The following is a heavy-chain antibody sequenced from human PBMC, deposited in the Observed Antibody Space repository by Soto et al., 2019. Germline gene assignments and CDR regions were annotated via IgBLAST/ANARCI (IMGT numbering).Heavy chain of an antibody. CDR2: IYYSGST. V-gene: IGHV4-39*01. J-gene: IGHJ4*02. CDR1: GGSISSSSYY. Sequence: SETLSLTSTVSGGSISSSSYYWGWIRQPPGKGLEWIGSIYYSGSTYYNPSLKSRVTISVDTSKDQFSLKLSSVTAADPAVYYCARQISNSSPLDYWGQGTLVTVSS. D-gene: IGHD6-6*01. CDR3: ARQISNSSPLDY.